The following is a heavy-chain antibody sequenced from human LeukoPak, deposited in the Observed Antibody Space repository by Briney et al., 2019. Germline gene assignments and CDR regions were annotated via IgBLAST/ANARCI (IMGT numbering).Heavy chain of an antibody. CDR2: INPNSGGT. CDR1: GYTFTGYY. D-gene: IGHD2-15*01. J-gene: IGHJ5*02. V-gene: IGHV1-2*02. Sequence: ASVKVSCKASGYTFTGYYMHWVRQAPGQGLEWMGWINPNSGGTNYAQKFQGRVTMTRDTSIGTAYMELSRLRSDDTAVYYCARVSKYCSGGSCYSEFDPWGQGTLVTVSS. CDR3: ARVSKYCSGGSCYSEFDP.